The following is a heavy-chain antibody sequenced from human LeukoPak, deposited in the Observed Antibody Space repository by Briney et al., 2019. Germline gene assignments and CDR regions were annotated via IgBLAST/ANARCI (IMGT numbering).Heavy chain of an antibody. J-gene: IGHJ4*02. V-gene: IGHV4-39*01. CDR2: IYYSGST. D-gene: IGHD3-10*01. CDR3: ARHGWFGEFQI. Sequence: SEARSLTGARCVGSISRSSYYWGWIRQPPGKGLEWIGSIYYSGSTYYNPSLKSRVTISVDTSKNQFSLKLSSVTAADTAVYYCARHGWFGEFQIWGQGTLVTVSS. CDR1: VGSISRSSYY.